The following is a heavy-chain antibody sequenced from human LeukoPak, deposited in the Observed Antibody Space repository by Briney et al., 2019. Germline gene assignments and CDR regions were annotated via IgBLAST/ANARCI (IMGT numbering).Heavy chain of an antibody. CDR3: ARRGTISGLGATTSRGFDY. CDR1: GYSFTSYW. V-gene: IGHV5-51*01. D-gene: IGHD3-3*01. Sequence: PGESLKISCKGSGYSFTSYWIGWVRQMPGKGLEWMGIIYPGDSDTRYSPSFQGQVTISADKSISTAYLQWSSLKASDTAMYYCARRGTISGLGATTSRGFDYWGQGTLVTVSS. J-gene: IGHJ4*02. CDR2: IYPGDSDT.